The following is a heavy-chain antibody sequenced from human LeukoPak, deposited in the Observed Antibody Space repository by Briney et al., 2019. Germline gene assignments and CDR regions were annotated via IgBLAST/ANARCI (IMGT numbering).Heavy chain of an antibody. V-gene: IGHV4-34*01. CDR2: INHSGST. CDR1: GGSFSGYF. Sequence: SETLSLTCAVYGGSFSGYFWSWIRQPPGKGLEGIGEINHSGSTNYNPSLKSRGTISVDTSKNQFSLKLSSVTAADTAVYYCARAELSLWSNQYYNYMGVWGKGTTVTVSS. J-gene: IGHJ6*03. CDR3: ARAELSLWSNQYYNYMGV. D-gene: IGHD5-18*01.